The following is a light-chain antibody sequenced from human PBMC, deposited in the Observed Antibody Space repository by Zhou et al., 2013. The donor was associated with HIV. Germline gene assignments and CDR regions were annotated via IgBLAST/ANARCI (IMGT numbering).Light chain of an antibody. CDR1: QDINHF. Sequence: DIQMTQSPSSLSASAGDTVTITCRASQDINHFLAWYQQTAGQVPKLLIHSASSLASSGVPSRFSGSGSGTDFTLTISNLQPEDVATYFCQKXNSALFTFGPGTKVDIK. V-gene: IGKV1-27*01. CDR2: SAS. CDR3: QKXNSALFT. J-gene: IGKJ3*01.